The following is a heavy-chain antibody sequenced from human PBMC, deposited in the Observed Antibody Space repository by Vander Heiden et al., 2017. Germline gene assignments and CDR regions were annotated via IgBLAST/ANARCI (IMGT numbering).Heavy chain of an antibody. Sequence: QITLKESGPALVRPTQTITLTCSFSGFSLRSDGVGVGWLRQPPGKALEWIALIYWDDEKRYSPSLQSRVAISEDTSKNQVLLTMTNMHPLDTGTYYCARRLGDNGALYYFDLWGQGTLVTVSS. D-gene: IGHD4-17*01. CDR3: ARRLGDNGALYYFDL. CDR1: GFSLRSDGVG. V-gene: IGHV2-5*02. J-gene: IGHJ4*02. CDR2: IYWDDEK.